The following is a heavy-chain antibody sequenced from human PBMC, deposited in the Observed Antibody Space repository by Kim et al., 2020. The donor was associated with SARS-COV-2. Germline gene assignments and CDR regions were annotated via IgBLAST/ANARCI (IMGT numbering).Heavy chain of an antibody. CDR3: ARNLVPAALFYGMDV. D-gene: IGHD2-2*01. Sequence: SVKGRFTISRDNAKNSLYLQMNSLRDEDTAVYYCARNLVPAALFYGMDVWGQGTTVTVSS. V-gene: IGHV3-48*02. J-gene: IGHJ6*02.